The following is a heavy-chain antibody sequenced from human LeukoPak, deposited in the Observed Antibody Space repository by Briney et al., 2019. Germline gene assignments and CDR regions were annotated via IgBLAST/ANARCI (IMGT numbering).Heavy chain of an antibody. CDR3: ARDGAIFNGNYFAY. J-gene: IGHJ4*02. Sequence: ASVKVSCKASGYTFTSYAMHWVRQAPGQRLEWMGWINAGNGNTKYSQEFQGRVTITRDTSASTAYMELSSLRSEDMAVYYCARDGAIFNGNYFAYGGQEPLVTVSS. CDR1: GYTFTSYA. CDR2: INAGNGNT. V-gene: IGHV1-3*03. D-gene: IGHD3-3*02.